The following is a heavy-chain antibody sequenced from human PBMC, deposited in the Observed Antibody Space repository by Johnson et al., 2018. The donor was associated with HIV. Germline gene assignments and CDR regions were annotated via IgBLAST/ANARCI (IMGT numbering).Heavy chain of an antibody. D-gene: IGHD6-19*01. CDR3: ARSHGSSGRGAFDI. CDR1: GFTFSSFP. J-gene: IGHJ3*02. V-gene: IGHV3-30*04. CDR2: ISYDGSNK. Sequence: QVQLVESGGGVVQPGGSLRLSCAASGFTFSSFPIHWVRQAPGKGLEWVAVISYDGSNKYYADSVKGRFTISRDNSKNTLYLQMNSLRAEDTALYYCARSHGSSGRGAFDIWGQGTMVTVSS.